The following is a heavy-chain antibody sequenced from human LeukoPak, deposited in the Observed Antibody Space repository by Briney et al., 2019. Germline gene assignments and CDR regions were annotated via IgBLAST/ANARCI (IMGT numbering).Heavy chain of an antibody. D-gene: IGHD2-2*01. V-gene: IGHV1-2*02. CDR3: AREGGLGYCSSTSCYLRYNWFDP. Sequence: ASVKVSCKASGYTSTGYYMHWVRQAPGQGLEWMGWINPNSGGTNYAQKFQGRVTMTRDTSISTAYMELSRLRSDDTAVYYCAREGGLGYCSSTSCYLRYNWFDPWGQGTLVTVSS. CDR1: GYTSTGYY. J-gene: IGHJ5*02. CDR2: INPNSGGT.